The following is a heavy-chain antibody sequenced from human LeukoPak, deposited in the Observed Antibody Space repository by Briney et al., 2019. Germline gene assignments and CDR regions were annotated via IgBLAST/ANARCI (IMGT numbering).Heavy chain of an antibody. CDR2: ISGSGGST. V-gene: IGHV3-23*01. Sequence: GGSLRLSCAASGFTFSSYVMSWVRQAPGKGLEWVSAISGSGGSTYYADSVKGRLTISRDDSKNTLYLQMNSLRAEDTAVYYCAKNRYYYDSSVSPANDCWGQGPLVTVSS. J-gene: IGHJ4*02. D-gene: IGHD3-22*01. CDR3: AKNRYYYDSSVSPANDC. CDR1: GFTFSSYV.